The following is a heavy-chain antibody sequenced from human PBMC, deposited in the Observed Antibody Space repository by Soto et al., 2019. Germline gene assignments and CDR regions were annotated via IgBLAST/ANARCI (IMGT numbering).Heavy chain of an antibody. D-gene: IGHD4-4*01. CDR1: GFTFSVYW. CDR2: IDSDGSTT. V-gene: IGHV3-74*01. J-gene: IGHJ6*02. Sequence: EVQLVKSGGGLVQPGGSLRLSCAASGFTFSVYWMHWVRQAPGKGLVWVSRIDSDGSTTSYADSVKGRFTISRDNAKSTLYLQMNSLRAEDTAVYYCARPGYSNYGPGVDVWGQETKVTVSS. CDR3: ARPGYSNYGPGVDV.